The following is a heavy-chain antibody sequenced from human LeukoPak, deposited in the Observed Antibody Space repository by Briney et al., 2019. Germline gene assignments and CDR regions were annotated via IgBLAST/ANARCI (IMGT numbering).Heavy chain of an antibody. J-gene: IGHJ3*02. CDR2: ISAYNGNT. CDR3: ARVGDYGDYYDAFDI. Sequence: ASVKVSCKASGYTFTSYGISWVRQAPGQGLEWMGWISAYNGNTNYAQKLQGRVTMTTDTSTSTAYMELRSLRSDDTAVYYCARVGDYGDYYDAFDIWSQGTMVTVSS. D-gene: IGHD4-17*01. CDR1: GYTFTSYG. V-gene: IGHV1-18*01.